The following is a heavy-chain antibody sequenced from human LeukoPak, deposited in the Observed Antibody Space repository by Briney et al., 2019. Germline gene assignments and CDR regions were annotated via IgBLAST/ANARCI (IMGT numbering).Heavy chain of an antibody. V-gene: IGHV4-4*07. J-gene: IGHJ5*02. CDR3: ARARHYYYDSSGYIFDP. CDR1: GGSISSYY. CDR2: IYTSGST. D-gene: IGHD3-22*01. Sequence: SETLSLTCTVSGGSISSYYWSWIRQPAGKGLEWIGRIYTSGSTNYNPSLKSRVTISVDTSRNQFSLKLSSVTAADTAVYYCARARHYYYDSSGYIFDPWGQGTLVTVSS.